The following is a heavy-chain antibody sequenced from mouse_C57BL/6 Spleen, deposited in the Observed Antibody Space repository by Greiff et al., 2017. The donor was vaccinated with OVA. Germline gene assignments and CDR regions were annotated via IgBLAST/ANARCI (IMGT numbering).Heavy chain of an antibody. V-gene: IGHV1-15*01. Sequence: QVQLQQSGAELVRPGASVTLSCKASGYTFTDYEMHWVKQTPVHGLEWIGAIDPETGGTAYNQKFKGKAILTADKPSSTAYMELRSLTSEDSAVYYCTRLGSPGFAYWGQGTLVTVSA. J-gene: IGHJ3*01. CDR1: GYTFTDYE. CDR2: IDPETGGT. CDR3: TRLGSPGFAY.